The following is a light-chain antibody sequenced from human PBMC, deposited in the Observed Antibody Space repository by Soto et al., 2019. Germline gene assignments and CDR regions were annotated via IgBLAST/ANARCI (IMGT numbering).Light chain of an antibody. CDR1: SSDVGRYDY. V-gene: IGLV2-11*01. J-gene: IGLJ1*01. CDR3: CSFAGSFSYV. Sequence: QSALTQPRSVSGSPGQSVTIPCTGTSSDVGRYDYVSWYQQHPGKAPKLISYDVTDRPAGVPDRFSGPKSGNTASLTISGLQAEDEADYSCCSFAGSFSYVFGGGTKVTVL. CDR2: DVT.